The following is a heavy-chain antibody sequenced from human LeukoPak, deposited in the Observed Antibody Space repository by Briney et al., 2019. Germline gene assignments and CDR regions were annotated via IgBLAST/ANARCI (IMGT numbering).Heavy chain of an antibody. CDR3: ARRAGAYSHPYDY. J-gene: IGHJ4*02. D-gene: IGHD4/OR15-4a*01. CDR1: GLTFSTYS. CDR2: FRGSGGST. V-gene: IGHV3-23*01. Sequence: PGGSLRLSCAASGLTFSTYSMNWVRQAPGKGLEWVSGFRGSGGSTYYADSVKGRLTISRDNSKNTLYLQMNSLRAEDTAVYYCARRAGAYSHPYDYWGQGTLVTVSS.